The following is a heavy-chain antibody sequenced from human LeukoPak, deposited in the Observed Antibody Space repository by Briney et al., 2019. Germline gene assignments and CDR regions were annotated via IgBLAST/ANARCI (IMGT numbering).Heavy chain of an antibody. CDR3: ARGEAYSCWFDP. CDR2: IYHSGST. CDR1: GGSISSGGYS. V-gene: IGHV4-30-2*01. D-gene: IGHD6-13*01. J-gene: IGHJ5*02. Sequence: SETLSLTCAVSGGSISSGGYSWSWIRQPPGKGLEWIGYIYHSGSTYYNPSLKSRVTISVDRSKNQFSLKLSSVTAADTAVYYCARGEAYSCWFDPWGQGTLVTVSS.